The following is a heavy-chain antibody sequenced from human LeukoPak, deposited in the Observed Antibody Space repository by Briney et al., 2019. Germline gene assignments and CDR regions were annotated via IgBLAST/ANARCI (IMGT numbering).Heavy chain of an antibody. Sequence: GGSLRLSCAASGFTFSSYGMNWVRQAPGKGLEWVSYISSSGSTIYYADSVKGRFTISRDNSKNTLYLQMNSLRAEDTAVYYCAKEKLTHYYGVDWGQGTLVTVSS. J-gene: IGHJ4*02. V-gene: IGHV3-48*01. CDR1: GFTFSSYG. CDR2: ISSSGSTI. CDR3: AKEKLTHYYGVD. D-gene: IGHD3-10*01.